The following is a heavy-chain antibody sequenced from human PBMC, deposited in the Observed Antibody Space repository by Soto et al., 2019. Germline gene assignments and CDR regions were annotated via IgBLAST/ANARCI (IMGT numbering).Heavy chain of an antibody. D-gene: IGHD6-6*01. Sequence: SGPTLVNPTQTLTLTCTFSGFSLSTSGVGVGWIRQPPGKALEWLALIYWDDDKRYSPSLKSRLTITKDTSKNQVVLTMTNMDPVDTATYYCAHVLGLQLVRNYYYMDVWGKGTTVTVSS. CDR3: AHVLGLQLVRNYYYMDV. V-gene: IGHV2-5*02. CDR2: IYWDDDK. J-gene: IGHJ6*03. CDR1: GFSLSTSGVG.